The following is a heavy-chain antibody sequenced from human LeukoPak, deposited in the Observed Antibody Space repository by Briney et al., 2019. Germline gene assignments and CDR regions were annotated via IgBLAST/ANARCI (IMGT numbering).Heavy chain of an antibody. Sequence: GASVKVSCKASGYTFTGYYMHWVRQAPGQGLEWMGWINPNSGGTNYAQKFQGRGTMTRDTSISTAYMELSRLRSDDTAVYYCARGGRGVPAAIWFDPWGQGTLVTVSS. CDR2: INPNSGGT. CDR1: GYTFTGYY. CDR3: ARGGRGVPAAIWFDP. D-gene: IGHD2-2*01. J-gene: IGHJ5*02. V-gene: IGHV1-2*02.